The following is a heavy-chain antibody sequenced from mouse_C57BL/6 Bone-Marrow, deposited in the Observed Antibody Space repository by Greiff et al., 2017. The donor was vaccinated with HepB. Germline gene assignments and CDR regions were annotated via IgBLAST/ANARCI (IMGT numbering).Heavy chain of an antibody. V-gene: IGHV1-39*01. CDR3: ATITTVVPPWYFDV. CDR1: GYSFTDYN. Sequence: VQLQQSGPELVKPGASVKISCKASGYSFTDYNMNWVKQSNGKSLEWIGVINPNYGTTSYNQKFKGKATLTVDQSSSTAYMQLKSLTSEDSAVYYCATITTVVPPWYFDVWGTGTTVTVSS. D-gene: IGHD1-1*01. J-gene: IGHJ1*03. CDR2: INPNYGTT.